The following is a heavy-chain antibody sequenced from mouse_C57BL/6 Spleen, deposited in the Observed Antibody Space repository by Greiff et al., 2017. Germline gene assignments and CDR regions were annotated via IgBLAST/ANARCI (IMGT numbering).Heavy chain of an antibody. CDR2: INPGSGGT. V-gene: IGHV1-54*01. CDR3: ARFGYGNNDY. CDR1: GYAFTNYL. D-gene: IGHD2-10*02. J-gene: IGHJ2*01. Sequence: QVQLQQSGAELVRPGTSVKVSCKASGYAFTNYLIEWVKQRPGQGLEWIGVINPGSGGTNYNETFKGNATLTADKSSSTAYMQLYILTSEDSAVYFCARFGYGNNDYWGQGTTRTVSS.